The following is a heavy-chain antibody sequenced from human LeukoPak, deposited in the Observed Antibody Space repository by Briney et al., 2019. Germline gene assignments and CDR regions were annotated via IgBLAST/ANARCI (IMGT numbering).Heavy chain of an antibody. CDR2: YYSGSI. V-gene: IGHV4-59*01. J-gene: IGHJ6*01. Sequence: SETLSLTCTVSGGSISTYYWNWIRQPPGKGLEWIGYYSGSINYNPSLKSRVTISVDTSKNQFSLKLSSVTAADTAVYYCARDRPLDDSWSGYYDNGMDVWGQGTTVTVSS. CDR3: ARDRPLDDSWSGYYDNGMDV. D-gene: IGHD3-3*01. CDR1: GGSISTYY.